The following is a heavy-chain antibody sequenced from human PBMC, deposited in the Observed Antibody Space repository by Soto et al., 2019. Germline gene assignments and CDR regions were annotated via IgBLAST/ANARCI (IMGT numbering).Heavy chain of an antibody. D-gene: IGHD3-10*01. CDR3: ARVTMVKGQTMDV. V-gene: IGHV4-30-4*01. CDR1: GGSISSGDYY. CDR2: IYYSGST. Sequence: PSETLSLTCTVSGGSISSGDYYWSWIRQPPGKGLEWIGYIYYSGSTYYNPSLKSRVTISVDTSKNQFSLKLSSVTAADTAVYYCARVTMVKGQTMDVWGQGTTVTVSS. J-gene: IGHJ6*02.